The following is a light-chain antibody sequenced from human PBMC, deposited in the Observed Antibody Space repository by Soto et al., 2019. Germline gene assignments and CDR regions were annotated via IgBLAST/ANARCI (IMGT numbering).Light chain of an antibody. V-gene: IGLV1-40*01. CDR2: TNN. CDR1: SYDIGAGYD. J-gene: IGLJ1*01. CDR3: QSYDTSLGYV. Sequence: QSVLTQPPSVSGAPGQRVTISCTGSSYDIGAGYDVHWYQQLPGTAPKLLIYTNNTRPSGVPDRFSGSKSGTSASLAITGLQAEDEANYYCQSYDTSLGYVFGSGTKLTVL.